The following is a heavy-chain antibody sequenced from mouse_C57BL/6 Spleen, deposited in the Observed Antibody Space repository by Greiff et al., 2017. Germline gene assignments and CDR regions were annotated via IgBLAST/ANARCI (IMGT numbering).Heavy chain of an antibody. D-gene: IGHD1-1*01. J-gene: IGHJ1*03. CDR3: ARKGAYGSTWYFDV. Sequence: QVQLKQPGAELVMPGASVKLSCKASGYTFTSYWMHWVKQRPGQGLEWIGEIDPSDSYTNYNQKFKGKSTLTVDKSSSTAYMQLSSLTSEDSAVYYCARKGAYGSTWYFDVWGTGTTVTVSS. CDR1: GYTFTSYW. CDR2: IDPSDSYT. V-gene: IGHV1-69*01.